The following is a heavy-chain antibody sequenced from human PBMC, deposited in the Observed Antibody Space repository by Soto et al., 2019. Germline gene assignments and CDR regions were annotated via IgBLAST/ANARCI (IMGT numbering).Heavy chain of an antibody. V-gene: IGHV1-18*04. Sequence: QVQLVQSGTEVRKPGASVKFSCKASGYTFTNYGINWVRQAPGQGLEWMGWISTYNVNTYYAQKFKGRATLTTDTSTNTAYMELRSLTSDDTAVYYCARALTVTTSLDLWGLGTLVTVSS. D-gene: IGHD4-17*01. J-gene: IGHJ5*02. CDR1: GYTFTNYG. CDR3: ARALTVTTSLDL. CDR2: ISTYNVNT.